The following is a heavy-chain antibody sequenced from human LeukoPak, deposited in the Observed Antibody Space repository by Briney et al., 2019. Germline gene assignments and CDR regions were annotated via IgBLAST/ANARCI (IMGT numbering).Heavy chain of an antibody. CDR2: IYSGGNT. J-gene: IGHJ4*02. CDR1: GFTVSSNS. CDR3: AKDVDGSGSYFSASFDY. Sequence: PGGSLRLSCTVSGFTVSSNSMSWVRQAPGKGLEWVSFIYSGGNTHYSDSVKGRFTISRDNAKNSLYLQMNSLRAEDTALYYCAKDVDGSGSYFSASFDYWGQGTLVTVSS. D-gene: IGHD3-10*01. V-gene: IGHV3-53*05.